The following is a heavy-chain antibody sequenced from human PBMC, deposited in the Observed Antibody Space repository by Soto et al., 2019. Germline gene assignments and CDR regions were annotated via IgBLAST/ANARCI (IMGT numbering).Heavy chain of an antibody. J-gene: IGHJ6*03. CDR3: ARANPTRFRFPYYYYYMDV. CDR1: GGSISSSSYY. Sequence: SETLSLTCTVSGGSISSSSYYWGWIRQPPGKGLEWIGSIYYSGSTYYNPSLKSRVTISVDTSKNQFSLKLSSVTAADTAVYYCARANPTRFRFPYYYYYMDVWGKGTTVTVSS. CDR2: IYYSGST. V-gene: IGHV4-39*01. D-gene: IGHD2-15*01.